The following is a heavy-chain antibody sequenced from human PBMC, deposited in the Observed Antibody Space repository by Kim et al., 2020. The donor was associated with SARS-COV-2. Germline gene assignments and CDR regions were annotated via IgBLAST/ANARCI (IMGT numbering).Heavy chain of an antibody. CDR2: ISSNGVST. CDR1: GFTFSTYA. CDR3: VIGPGGGSHSGY. J-gene: IGHJ4*02. V-gene: IGHV3-64D*09. D-gene: IGHD3-16*01. Sequence: GGSLRLSCSASGFTFSTYAMHWVRQAPGKGLEYVSAISSNGVSTYYADSMKGRFTISRDNSKNTLYLQMSSLRAEDTAVYYCVIGPGGGSHSGYWGQGTLVTVSS.